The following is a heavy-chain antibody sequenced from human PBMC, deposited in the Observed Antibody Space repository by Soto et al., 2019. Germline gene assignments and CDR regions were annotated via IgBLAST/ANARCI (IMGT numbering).Heavy chain of an antibody. Sequence: ASVKVSCKASGYTFTSYGISWVRQAPGQGLEWMGWISAYNGNTNYAQKLQGRVTMTTDTSTSTAYMELRSLRSDDTAVYYCARESIYFWSGYYSHGAFDIWGQGTMVTVSS. CDR3: ARESIYFWSGYYSHGAFDI. J-gene: IGHJ3*02. V-gene: IGHV1-18*01. D-gene: IGHD3-3*01. CDR1: GYTFTSYG. CDR2: ISAYNGNT.